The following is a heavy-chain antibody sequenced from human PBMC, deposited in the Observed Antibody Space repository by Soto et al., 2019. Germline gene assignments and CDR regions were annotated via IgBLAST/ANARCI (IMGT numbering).Heavy chain of an antibody. Sequence: QVHLVQSGGEVKKPGASVIVSCKTSGYNLSTYTINWVRQAPGHRPEWIGWISAQNGNTDYPRKFQGRVTVTMDTSTTPSYIEVRNLRSDDTAVYYCASGYFDHFFNFWGQGTLVTVSS. D-gene: IGHD3-9*01. CDR1: GYNLSTYT. J-gene: IGHJ4*02. V-gene: IGHV1-18*04. CDR2: ISAQNGNT. CDR3: ASGYFDHFFNF.